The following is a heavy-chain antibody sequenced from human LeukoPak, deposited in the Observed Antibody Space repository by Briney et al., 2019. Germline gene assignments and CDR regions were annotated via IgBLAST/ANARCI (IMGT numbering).Heavy chain of an antibody. V-gene: IGHV3-48*02. J-gene: IGHJ4*02. CDR2: ISSSSSTI. D-gene: IGHD3-22*01. CDR1: GFTFSSYS. CDR3: ARGGYYDSSGYLDY. Sequence: GGSLRLSCAASGFTFSSYSMNWVRQAPGKGLEWVSYISSSSSTIYYADSVKGRFTISRDNAKNSLCLQMNSLRDEDTAVYYCARGGYYDSSGYLDYWGQGTLVTVSS.